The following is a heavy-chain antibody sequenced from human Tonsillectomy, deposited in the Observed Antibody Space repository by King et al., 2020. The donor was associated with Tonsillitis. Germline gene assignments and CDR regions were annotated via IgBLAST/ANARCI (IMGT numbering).Heavy chain of an antibody. CDR2: ISGSGGST. CDR1: GFTFSSYA. V-gene: IGHV3-23*04. D-gene: IGHD3-10*01. Sequence: VQLVESGGGLVQPGGSLRLSCAASGFTFSSYAMSWVRQAPGKGLEWVSAISGSGGSTYYADSVKGRFTISRDNSKNTLYLQMNSLRAEDTAVYYCAKYFLWFGDALGGDAFDLWGQGTIVTVSS. J-gene: IGHJ3*01. CDR3: AKYFLWFGDALGGDAFDL.